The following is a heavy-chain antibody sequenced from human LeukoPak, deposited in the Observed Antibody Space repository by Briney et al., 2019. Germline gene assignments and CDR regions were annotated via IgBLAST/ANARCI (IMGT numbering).Heavy chain of an antibody. J-gene: IGHJ4*02. CDR1: GGSISSGSYY. D-gene: IGHD1-26*01. CDR2: IYTSGRT. CDR3: ATTQWELHGGFDY. Sequence: PSQTLSLTCTVSGGSISSGSYYWSLIWQPAGKGLEWIGRIYTSGRTNYNPSLKSRLTISVDTSKNQFSLKLSSVTAADTAVYYCATTQWELHGGFDYWGQGNLVTVSS. V-gene: IGHV4-61*02.